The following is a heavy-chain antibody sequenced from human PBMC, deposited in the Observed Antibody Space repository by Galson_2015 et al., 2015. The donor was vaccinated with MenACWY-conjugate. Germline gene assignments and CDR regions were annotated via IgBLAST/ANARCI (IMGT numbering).Heavy chain of an antibody. J-gene: IGHJ4*02. D-gene: IGHD2-2*02. CDR1: GYTFTSYG. Sequence: SVKVSCKASGYTFTSYGMHWVRQAPGQRLEWMGWINAGNGNTKYAQKFQGRVTMTRDTSAGTAYMKLSSLTSDDTAMYYCARHVLCTSTNCYNAFDYWGQGTLVTVSS. CDR3: ARHVLCTSTNCYNAFDY. CDR2: INAGNGNT. V-gene: IGHV1-3*01.